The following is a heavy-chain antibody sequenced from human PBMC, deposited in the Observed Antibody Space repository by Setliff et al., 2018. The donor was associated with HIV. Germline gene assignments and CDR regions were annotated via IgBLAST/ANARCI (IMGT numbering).Heavy chain of an antibody. CDR1: GFTFSSYA. Sequence: PGGSLRLSCTVSGFTFSSYAMSWVRQAPGKGLEWVSYISSSGPTKYYVDSVKGRFTISRDNAKNSLYLQMNSLRAEDTGVYYCARVGGGDDMDVWGKGTTVTVSS. V-gene: IGHV3-48*04. CDR2: ISSSGPTK. D-gene: IGHD2-21*02. CDR3: ARVGGGDDMDV. J-gene: IGHJ6*03.